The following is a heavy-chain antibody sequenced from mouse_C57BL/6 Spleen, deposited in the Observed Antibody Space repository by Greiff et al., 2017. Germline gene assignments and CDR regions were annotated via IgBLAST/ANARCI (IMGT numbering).Heavy chain of an antibody. CDR1: GIDFSRYW. CDR3: ALLGAHGYFDV. J-gene: IGHJ1*03. D-gene: IGHD2-1*01. V-gene: IGHV4-1*01. Sequence: EVKLVESGGGLVQPGGSLKLSCAASGIDFSRYWMSWVRRAPGKGLEWIGEINPDSRTINYAPSLKDKFIISRDNAKNTLYLQVSKVRSEDTALYYCALLGAHGYFDVWGTGTTVTVSS. CDR2: INPDSRTI.